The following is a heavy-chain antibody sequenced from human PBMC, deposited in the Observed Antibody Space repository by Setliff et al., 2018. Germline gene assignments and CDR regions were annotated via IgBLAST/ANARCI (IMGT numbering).Heavy chain of an antibody. J-gene: IGHJ6*03. CDR3: ARASRFGTIKYRGDYYMDV. CDR1: GYTFRSYA. V-gene: IGHV7-4-1*02. CDR2: INTNTGNP. Sequence: ASVKVSCKASGYTFRSYAMNWVRQAPGQGLEWMGWINTNTGNPSYAQGFTGRFVFSLDTSVSTAYLQISSLKAEDTALYYCARASRFGTIKYRGDYYMDVWGKGTTVTVSS. D-gene: IGHD3-10*01.